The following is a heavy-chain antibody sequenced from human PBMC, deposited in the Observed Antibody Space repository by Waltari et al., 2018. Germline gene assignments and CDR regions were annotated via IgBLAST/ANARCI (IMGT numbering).Heavy chain of an antibody. D-gene: IGHD6-13*01. J-gene: IGHJ4*02. CDR2: IYCSWRT. V-gene: IGHV4-31*03. Sequence: QVQLQESGPGLVKPSQTLSLTCTVPGCSISSGGYYWSWIRQHPGKGLEWMGYIYCSWRTYSNPSLESRVTISVETAKNQFSLKLSSVTAADTAVYYWARIAAAGRTTYCDYWGQGTLVTVSS. CDR3: ARIAAAGRTTYCDY. CDR1: GCSISSGGYY.